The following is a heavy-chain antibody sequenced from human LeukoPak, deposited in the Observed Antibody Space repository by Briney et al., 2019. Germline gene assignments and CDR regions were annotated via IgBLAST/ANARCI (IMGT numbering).Heavy chain of an antibody. V-gene: IGHV3-15*01. D-gene: IGHD3-22*01. Sequence: PGGSLRLSCAASGFTFTNAWMSWVRQAPGKGLEWIGRIKSRTDGGTTDYAAPVKGRFTISRDDSKNTLFLQMNSLKTEDTAVYYCITDISYDSSGRLYDYWGQGTLVTVSS. J-gene: IGHJ4*02. CDR3: ITDISYDSSGRLYDY. CDR1: GFTFTNAW. CDR2: IKSRTDGGTT.